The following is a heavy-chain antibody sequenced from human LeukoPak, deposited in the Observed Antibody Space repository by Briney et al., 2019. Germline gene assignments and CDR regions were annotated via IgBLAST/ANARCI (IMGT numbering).Heavy chain of an antibody. J-gene: IGHJ6*02. V-gene: IGHV1-8*03. D-gene: IGHD6-13*01. Sequence: ASVKVSCKASGYTFTSYDINWVRQATGQGLEWMGWMNPNSGNTGYAQKFQGRVTITRNTSISTAYMELSSLRSEDTAVYYCARVGIAAAGPSHYYYGMDVWGQGTTVTVSS. CDR3: ARVGIAAAGPSHYYYGMDV. CDR2: MNPNSGNT. CDR1: GYTFTSYD.